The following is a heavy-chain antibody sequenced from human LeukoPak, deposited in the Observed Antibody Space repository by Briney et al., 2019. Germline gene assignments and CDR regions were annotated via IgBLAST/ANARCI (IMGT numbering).Heavy chain of an antibody. CDR2: IKQDGSEK. CDR3: AKGGLVHRFDP. CDR1: GFTFSSYW. Sequence: GGSLRLSCAASGFTFSSYWMSWVRQAPGKGLEWVANIKQDGSEKYYVDSVKGRFTISRDNSKNTLYLQMNSLRADDTAVYYCAKGGLVHRFDPWGQGTLVTVSS. J-gene: IGHJ5*02. V-gene: IGHV3-7*03.